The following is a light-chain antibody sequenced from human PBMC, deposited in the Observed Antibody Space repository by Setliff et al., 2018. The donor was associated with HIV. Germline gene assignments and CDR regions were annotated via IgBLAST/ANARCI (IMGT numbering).Light chain of an antibody. Sequence: QSLLTPPPSASGSPGQSVTISCTGTTSDVGAYNYVSWYQQHPGKAPKLIIYEVTKRPSGVPDRFSGSKSGNTASLTVAGLQAEDEDDYYCSSHGAIGVFGTGTKVTVL. V-gene: IGLV2-8*01. CDR1: TSDVGAYNY. J-gene: IGLJ1*01. CDR2: EVT. CDR3: SSHGAIGV.